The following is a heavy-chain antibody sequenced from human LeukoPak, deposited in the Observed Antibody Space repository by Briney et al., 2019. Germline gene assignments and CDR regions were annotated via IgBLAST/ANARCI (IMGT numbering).Heavy chain of an antibody. J-gene: IGHJ6*02. Sequence: GGSLRLSCAASGFTFSSYAMHWVRQAPGKGLEWVAVISYDGSNKYCADSVKGRFTISRDNSKNTLYLQMNSLRAEDTAVYYCARGSHTPNYYYGMDVWGQGTTVTVSS. CDR1: GFTFSSYA. CDR3: ARGSHTPNYYYGMDV. V-gene: IGHV3-30-3*01. CDR2: ISYDGSNK.